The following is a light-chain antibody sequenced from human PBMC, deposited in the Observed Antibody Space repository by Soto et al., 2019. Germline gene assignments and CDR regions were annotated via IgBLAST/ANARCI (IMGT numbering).Light chain of an antibody. CDR2: WAS. CDR1: QSVLYSSDNRNY. J-gene: IGKJ1*01. V-gene: IGKV4-1*01. CDR3: QQYNKWRT. Sequence: DSVMPQSPDFLAVSKGERSTIHCNSSQSVLYSSDNRNYLTWYQQKPGQPPKLLIYWASTRESGVPDRFSGSGSGTEFTLTISSLQSEDFAVYYCQQYNKWRTFGQGTKVDVK.